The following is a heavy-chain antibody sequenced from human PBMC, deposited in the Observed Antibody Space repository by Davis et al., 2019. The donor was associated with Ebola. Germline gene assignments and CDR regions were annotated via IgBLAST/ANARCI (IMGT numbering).Heavy chain of an antibody. D-gene: IGHD5-12*01. J-gene: IGHJ6*04. Sequence: GESLKISCAASGFTFSSYWMSWVRQAPGKGLEWVANIKQDGSEKYYVDSVKGRFTISRDNAKNSLYLQMNSLRAEDTAVYYCARRNVDIVATILYYYYGMDVWGKGTTVTVSS. CDR2: IKQDGSEK. CDR3: ARRNVDIVATILYYYYGMDV. V-gene: IGHV3-7*01. CDR1: GFTFSSYW.